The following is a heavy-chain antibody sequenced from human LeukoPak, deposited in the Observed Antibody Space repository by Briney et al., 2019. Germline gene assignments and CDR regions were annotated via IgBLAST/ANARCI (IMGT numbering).Heavy chain of an antibody. CDR3: ARGRIYYGSGVRDYCYYGMDV. CDR1: GYTFTSYD. J-gene: IGHJ6*02. Sequence: GASVKVSCKASGYTFTSYDINWLRQATGQGLEWMGWMNPNSGNTGYAQKFQGRVTMTRDTSTSTVYMELSSLRSEDTAVYYCARGRIYYGSGVRDYCYYGMDVWGQGTTVTVSS. D-gene: IGHD3-10*01. V-gene: IGHV1-8*01. CDR2: MNPNSGNT.